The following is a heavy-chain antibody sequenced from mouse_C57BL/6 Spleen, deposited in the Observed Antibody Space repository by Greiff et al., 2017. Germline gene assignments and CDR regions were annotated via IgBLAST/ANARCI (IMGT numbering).Heavy chain of an antibody. V-gene: IGHV5-17*01. J-gene: IGHJ2*01. CDR1: GFTFSDYG. CDR3: ARGDYSDYNDY. Sequence: EVHLVESGGGLVKPGGSLKLSCAASGFTFSDYGMHWVRQAPEKGLEWVAYISSGSSTIYYADTVTGRFTISRDNAKNTRFLQMTSLRSEDTAVYYCARGDYSDYNDYWGQGTTLTVSS. D-gene: IGHD2-12*01. CDR2: ISSGSSTI.